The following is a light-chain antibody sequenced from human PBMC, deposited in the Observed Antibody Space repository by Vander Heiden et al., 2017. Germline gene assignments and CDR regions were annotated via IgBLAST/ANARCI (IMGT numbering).Light chain of an antibody. Sequence: DIQMTQSPSSLSASVGDRVTITCRASQSISSYLNWYQQKPGKAPKLLIYAASSSQRGVPSRLSGSGSGTDFTLTISSLQPEDFATYYCQQSYSTPSITFGQGTRLEIK. CDR2: AAS. CDR1: QSISSY. V-gene: IGKV1-39*01. J-gene: IGKJ5*01. CDR3: QQSYSTPSIT.